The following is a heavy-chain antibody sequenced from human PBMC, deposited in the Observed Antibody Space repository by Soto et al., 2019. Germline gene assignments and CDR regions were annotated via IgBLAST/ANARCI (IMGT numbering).Heavy chain of an antibody. CDR1: GYTFTGYY. Sequence: QVQLVQSGAEVEKPGASVKVSCKASGYTFTGYYMHWVRQAPGQGLEWLGWINPNSGGTNYAQKFQGRVTMPRDTSITTAYMELSRLRSDDTAVYYGARDGSKGYSRGWYLMSYYYGMDVWGQGTTVTVSS. D-gene: IGHD6-19*01. CDR2: INPNSGGT. CDR3: ARDGSKGYSRGWYLMSYYYGMDV. J-gene: IGHJ6*02. V-gene: IGHV1-2*02.